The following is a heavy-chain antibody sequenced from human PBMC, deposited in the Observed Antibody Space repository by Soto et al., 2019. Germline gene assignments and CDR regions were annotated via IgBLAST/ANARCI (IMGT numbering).Heavy chain of an antibody. J-gene: IGHJ4*02. D-gene: IGHD3-22*01. V-gene: IGHV4-38-2*01. CDR1: GYSISSGYY. CDR3: ASGRITPIVAYYFDY. Sequence: LSLTCAVSGYSISSGYYWGWIRQPPGKGLEWIGSIYHSGSTYYNPSLKSRVTISVDTSKNQFSLKLSSVTAADTAVYYCASGRITPIVAYYFDYWGQGTLVTVSS. CDR2: IYHSGST.